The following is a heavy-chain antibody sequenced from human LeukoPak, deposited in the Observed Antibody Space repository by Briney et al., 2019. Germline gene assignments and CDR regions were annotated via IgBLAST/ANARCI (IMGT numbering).Heavy chain of an antibody. CDR3: AKGVDYSSSSHFDY. CDR2: IWYDGNNK. D-gene: IGHD6-6*01. Sequence: GGSLRLSCAASGFTFSSYGMHWVRQAPGKGLEWVALIWYDGNNKYYADSVRGRFSVSRDNSKNTLYLQMNSLRAEDTAVYYCAKGVDYSSSSHFDYWGQGTLVTVSS. V-gene: IGHV3-33*06. J-gene: IGHJ4*02. CDR1: GFTFSSYG.